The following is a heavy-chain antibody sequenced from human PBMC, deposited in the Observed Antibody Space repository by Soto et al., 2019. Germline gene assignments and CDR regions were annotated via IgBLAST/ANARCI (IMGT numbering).Heavy chain of an antibody. CDR2: INHSGST. J-gene: IGHJ6*02. V-gene: IGHV4-34*01. Sequence: SETLSLTCAVYGGSFSGYYWSWIRQPPGKGLEWIGEINHSGSTNYNPSLKSRVTISVDTSKNQFSLKLSSVTAADTAVYYCARQWELLRYYYYYGMDGWGQGTTVTVSS. CDR1: GGSFSGYY. D-gene: IGHD1-26*01. CDR3: ARQWELLRYYYYYGMDG.